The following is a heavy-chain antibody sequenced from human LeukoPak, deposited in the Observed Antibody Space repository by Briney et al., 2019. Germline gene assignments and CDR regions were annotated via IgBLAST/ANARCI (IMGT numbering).Heavy chain of an antibody. V-gene: IGHV3-7*01. CDR1: GFPFSTYS. CDR2: IKQDGSEK. Sequence: GGPLRLSCVASGFPFSTYSMNWVRQAPGKGLEWVANIKQDGSEKYYVDSVKGRFTISRDNAKNSLYLQMNSLRAEDTAVYYCAELGITMIGGVWGKGTTVTISS. D-gene: IGHD3-10*02. J-gene: IGHJ6*04. CDR3: AELGITMIGGV.